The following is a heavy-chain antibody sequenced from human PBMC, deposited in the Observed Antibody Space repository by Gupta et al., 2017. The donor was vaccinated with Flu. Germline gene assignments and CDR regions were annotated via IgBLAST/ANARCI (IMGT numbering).Heavy chain of an antibody. CDR2: IYPGDTT. Sequence: EVQLVEIGGGVIQPGGSLTLSCTASRLPVSNNYMNWVRQAPGKGLEWVSVIYPGDTTYYADAVKGRVTISRDNSKNTLYLQMNSLGVEDTAVYYCARVMTLLDFRSGTGAFDFWGQGTMVTVSS. D-gene: IGHD3-9*01. J-gene: IGHJ3*01. CDR1: RLPVSNNY. V-gene: IGHV3-53*02. CDR3: ARVMTLLDFRSGTGAFDF.